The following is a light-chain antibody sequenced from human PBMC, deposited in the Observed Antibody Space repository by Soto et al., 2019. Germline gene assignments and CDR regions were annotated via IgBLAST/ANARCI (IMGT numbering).Light chain of an antibody. Sequence: QSVLTQPASVSGSPGQSITISCTGTSSDVGRYDYVSWYQQHPGEVPKLILYDVYNRPSGVSYRFSGSKSGNTASLTISGLQAEDEADYYCASYTTSSTVLGGGTKVTVL. CDR2: DVY. CDR1: SSDVGRYDY. V-gene: IGLV2-14*03. J-gene: IGLJ3*02. CDR3: ASYTTSSTV.